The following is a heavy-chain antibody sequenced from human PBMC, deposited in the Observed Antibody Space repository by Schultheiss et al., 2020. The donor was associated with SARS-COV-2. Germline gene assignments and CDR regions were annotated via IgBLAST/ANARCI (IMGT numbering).Heavy chain of an antibody. CDR3: ARDGRYGDSISDYYYYYGMDV. CDR2: ISYDGSNK. V-gene: IGHV3-30*03. J-gene: IGHJ6*02. CDR1: GFTFSSYW. Sequence: GGSLRLSCAASGFTFSSYWMHWVRQAPGKGLEWVAVISYDGSNKYYADSVKGRFTISRDNSKNTLYLQMNSLRAEDTAVYYCARDGRYGDSISDYYYYYGMDVWGQGTTVTVSS. D-gene: IGHD4-17*01.